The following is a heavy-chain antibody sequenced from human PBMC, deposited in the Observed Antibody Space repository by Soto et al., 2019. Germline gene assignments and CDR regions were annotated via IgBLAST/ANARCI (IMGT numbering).Heavy chain of an antibody. V-gene: IGHV4-59*01. CDR1: GGSISSYY. CDR3: ARGYYGVWSGLSYYYYGMEV. D-gene: IGHD3-3*01. CDR2: IYYSGST. J-gene: IGHJ6*02. Sequence: SETLSLTCTVSGGSISSYYWSWIRQPPGKGLEWIGYIYYSGSTNYNPSLKSRVTISVETSKNQFSLKLSPVTAADTAVYYCARGYYGVWSGLSYYYYGMEVWGQGTTVTV.